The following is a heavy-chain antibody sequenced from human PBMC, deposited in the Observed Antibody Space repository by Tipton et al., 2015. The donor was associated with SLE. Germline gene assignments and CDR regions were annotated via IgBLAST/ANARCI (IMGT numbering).Heavy chain of an antibody. J-gene: IGHJ4*02. Sequence: LRLSCAASGFTFSSYWMSWVRQAPGKGLEWIGRIYTSGSTNYNPSLKSRVTISVDTSKNQFSLKLSSVTAADTAVYYCARAGEGVFDYWGQGTLVTVSS. CDR3: ARAGEGVFDY. CDR1: GFTFSSYW. CDR2: IYTSGST. D-gene: IGHD3-10*01. V-gene: IGHV4-4*08.